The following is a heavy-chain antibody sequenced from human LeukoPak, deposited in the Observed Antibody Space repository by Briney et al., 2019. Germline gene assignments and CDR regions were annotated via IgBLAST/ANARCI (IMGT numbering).Heavy chain of an antibody. Sequence: PGGSLRLSCAASGFTFSSYWMSWVRQAPGKGLEWVANIKQDGSEKYYVDSVKGRFTISRDNAKNSLYLQMNSLRAEDTAVYYCARDLVTAGPPSPFDYWGQGTLVTVSS. J-gene: IGHJ4*02. D-gene: IGHD2-21*02. CDR3: ARDLVTAGPPSPFDY. CDR2: IKQDGSEK. V-gene: IGHV3-7*01. CDR1: GFTFSSYW.